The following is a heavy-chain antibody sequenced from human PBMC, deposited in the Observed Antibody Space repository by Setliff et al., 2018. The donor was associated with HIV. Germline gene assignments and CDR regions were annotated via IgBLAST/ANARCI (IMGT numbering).Heavy chain of an antibody. Sequence: ASVKVSCKVSGYTLTELCSHWVRQAPGKGLEWMGGVDPEDGETSYEQKFQGRVTMTEDTSTDTAYMELSSLRSEDTAVYYCARTDYGGNSGGNYFDYWGQGSLVTVSS. CDR3: ARTDYGGNSGGNYFDY. CDR2: VDPEDGET. V-gene: IGHV1-24*01. CDR1: GYTLTELC. J-gene: IGHJ4*02. D-gene: IGHD4-17*01.